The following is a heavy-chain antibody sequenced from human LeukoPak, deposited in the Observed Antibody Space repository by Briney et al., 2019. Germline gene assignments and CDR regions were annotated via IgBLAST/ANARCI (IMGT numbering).Heavy chain of an antibody. CDR1: GFTFSSYS. CDR3: ARAHSVDY. CDR2: ISSSSSHI. V-gene: IGHV3-21*01. D-gene: IGHD2-21*01. J-gene: IGHJ4*02. Sequence: GGSLRLSCAASGFTFSSYSMNWVRQAPGKGLEWVPSISSSSSHIYYADSVKGRFTISRDNAKNSLYLQMNSLRAEDTAVYYCARAHSVDYWGQGTLVTVSS.